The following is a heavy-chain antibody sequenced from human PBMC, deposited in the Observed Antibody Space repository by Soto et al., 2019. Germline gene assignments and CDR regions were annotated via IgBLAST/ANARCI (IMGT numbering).Heavy chain of an antibody. J-gene: IGHJ4*02. V-gene: IGHV1-2*02. CDR3: GRGRSGELVIFY. CDR2: ISPQTGGT. Sequence: ASVKFSCKGSGYTFTGYYIHWVRQTPGQGPEWMGEISPQTGGTKYAQKYQGRVTMTRDTSITTVYMGLSNLSPDDTAVYYCGRGRSGELVIFYWGQGTLVT. D-gene: IGHD1-26*01. CDR1: GYTFTGYY.